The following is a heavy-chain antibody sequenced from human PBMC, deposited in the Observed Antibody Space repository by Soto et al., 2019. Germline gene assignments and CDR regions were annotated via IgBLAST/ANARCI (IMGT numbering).Heavy chain of an antibody. CDR1: GYTFTSYA. D-gene: IGHD1-26*01. CDR3: VRVGPSGSSTPRGAFDI. V-gene: IGHV1-3*01. J-gene: IGHJ3*02. CDR2: INAGNGNT. Sequence: ASVKVSCKASGYTFTSYAMYWVRQAPGQRLEWMGWINAGNGNTKYSQKFQGRVTITRDTSASTAYMELSSLRSEDTAVDYCVRVGPSGSSTPRGAFDIWGQGTMVTVS.